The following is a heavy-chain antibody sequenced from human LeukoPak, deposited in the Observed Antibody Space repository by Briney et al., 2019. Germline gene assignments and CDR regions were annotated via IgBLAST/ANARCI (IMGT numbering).Heavy chain of an antibody. V-gene: IGHV4-38-2*01. CDR2: IYHSGST. CDR1: GYSISSGYY. CDR3: ARHKMVRGVIFYY. J-gene: IGHJ4*02. Sequence: PSETLSLTCAVSGYSISSGYYWGWIRPPPGKGLEWIGSIYHSGSTYYNPSLKSRVTISVDTSKNQFSLKLSSVTAADTAVYYCARHKMVRGVIFYYWGQGTLVTVSS. D-gene: IGHD3-10*01.